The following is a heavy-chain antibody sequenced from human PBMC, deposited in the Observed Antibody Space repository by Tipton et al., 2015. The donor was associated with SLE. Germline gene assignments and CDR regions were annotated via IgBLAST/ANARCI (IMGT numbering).Heavy chain of an antibody. D-gene: IGHD5-24*01. J-gene: IGHJ4*02. Sequence: QLVQSGAEVKKPGASVKVSCKASGYTFSNYYMNWVRQAPGQGLEWMGIINPSGGSRSYAQKFEGRVTLTRDTSTNTVYMELTSLTSEDTAVYFCARDLGDNDGNSDFVWGQVTLVTVSS. CDR1: GYTFSNYY. V-gene: IGHV1-46*01. CDR2: INPSGGSR. CDR3: ARDLGDNDGNSDFV.